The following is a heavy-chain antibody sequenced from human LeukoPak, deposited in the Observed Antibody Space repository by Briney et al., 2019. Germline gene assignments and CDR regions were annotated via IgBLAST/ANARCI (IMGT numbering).Heavy chain of an antibody. V-gene: IGHV4-34*01. D-gene: IGHD3-22*01. CDR3: AREVFYFDSSGYNYFDY. CDR1: GGSFSGYY. Sequence: PSETLSLTCAVYGGSFSGYYWSWIRQPPGKGLEWIGEINHSGSTNYNPSLKSRVTISVDTSKNQFSLKLSSVTAADTAVYYCAREVFYFDSSGYNYFDYWGQGTLVTVSS. CDR2: INHSGST. J-gene: IGHJ4*02.